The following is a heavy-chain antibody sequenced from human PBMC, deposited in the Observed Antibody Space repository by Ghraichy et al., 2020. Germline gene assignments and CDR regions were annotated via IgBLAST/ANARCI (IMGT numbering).Heavy chain of an antibody. CDR2: ITSSSRTT. CDR1: GFIFSSYS. D-gene: IGHD4-23*01. J-gene: IGHJ6*02. V-gene: IGHV3-48*02. CDR3: ARASSVVRFYYYDAMDV. Sequence: GGSLRLSCVGSGFIFSSYSMNWVHQSPGKGLEWVSYITSSSRTTSYADSVKGRFTISRDNAQNSLYLQMTSLRDEDTAVYYCARASSVVRFYYYDAMDVWGQGTTVTVSS.